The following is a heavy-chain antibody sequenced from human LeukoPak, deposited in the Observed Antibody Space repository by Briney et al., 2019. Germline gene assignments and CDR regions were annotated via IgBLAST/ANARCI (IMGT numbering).Heavy chain of an antibody. CDR2: MNPNSGNT. CDR3: ARGWSMVRGVRIDWFDP. D-gene: IGHD3-10*01. V-gene: IGHV1-8*03. J-gene: IGHJ5*02. Sequence: GASVKVSCKASGYTFTTYDLNWVRQATGQGLEWMGWMNPNSGNTGYAQKFQGRVTITRNTSISTAYMELSSLRSEDTAVYYCARGWSMVRGVRIDWFDPWGQGTLVTVSS. CDR1: GYTFTTYD.